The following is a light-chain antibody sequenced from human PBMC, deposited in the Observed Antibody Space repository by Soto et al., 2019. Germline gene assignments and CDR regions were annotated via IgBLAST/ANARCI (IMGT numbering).Light chain of an antibody. Sequence: DIQMTQSSSTLSASVGDRVNITCRASQSIVTYLAWYRQKPGKAPSLLIYDVSTLESGVPSRFSGSGSGTEFTLTITSLQPEDFATYYCQQYSNYPWTFGQGTQVEI. J-gene: IGKJ1*01. CDR1: QSIVTY. CDR2: DVS. CDR3: QQYSNYPWT. V-gene: IGKV1-5*01.